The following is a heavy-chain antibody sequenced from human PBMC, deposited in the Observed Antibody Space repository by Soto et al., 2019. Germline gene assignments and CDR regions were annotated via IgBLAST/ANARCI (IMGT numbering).Heavy chain of an antibody. Sequence: PSETLSLTCTVSGGSISSSSYYWGWIRQPPGKGLEWIGSIYYSGSTYYNPSLKSRVTISVDTSKNQFSLKLSSVTAADTAVYYCARQYEYYDFWSGYYYGMDVWGQGTTVTVSS. CDR1: GGSISSSSYY. D-gene: IGHD3-3*01. CDR3: ARQYEYYDFWSGYYYGMDV. CDR2: IYYSGST. V-gene: IGHV4-39*01. J-gene: IGHJ6*02.